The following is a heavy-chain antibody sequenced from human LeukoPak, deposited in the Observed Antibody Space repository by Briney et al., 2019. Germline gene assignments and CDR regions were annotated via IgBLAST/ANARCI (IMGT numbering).Heavy chain of an antibody. CDR2: INANSGGI. CDR1: GYIFTAYY. V-gene: IGHV1-2*02. J-gene: IGHJ2*01. CDR3: ARHYTAGEPVLWWYFDL. D-gene: IGHD6-6*01. Sequence: ASVKVSCKASGYIFTAYYMHWVRQAPGQGLEWMGWINANSGGINYAQKFQGRVTMTRDTSITTAYMEVSGLRSDDTAVYYCARHYTAGEPVLWWYFDLWGRGTLVTVSS.